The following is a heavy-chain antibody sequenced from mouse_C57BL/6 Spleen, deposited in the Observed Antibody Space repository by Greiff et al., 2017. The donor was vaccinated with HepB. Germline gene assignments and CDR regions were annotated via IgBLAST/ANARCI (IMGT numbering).Heavy chain of an antibody. J-gene: IGHJ3*01. CDR1: GYAFSSYW. D-gene: IGHD2-4*01. V-gene: IGHV1-80*01. CDR3: ASGHDHVRGFAY. Sequence: VQLQESGAELVKPGASVKISCKASGYAFSSYWMNWVKQRPGKGLEWIGQIYPGDGDTNYNGKFKGKATLTADKSSSTAYMQLSSLTSEDSAVYFCASGHDHVRGFAYWGQGTLVTVSA. CDR2: IYPGDGDT.